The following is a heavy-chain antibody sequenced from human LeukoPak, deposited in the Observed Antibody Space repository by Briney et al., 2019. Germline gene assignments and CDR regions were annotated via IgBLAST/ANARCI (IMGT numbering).Heavy chain of an antibody. J-gene: IGHJ5*02. Sequence: GGSLCPSCVASGFTFAKVATGWDRPPPRDFRGWDSSAIRIGVPAGYADSVKGRFTISRDDAKNSLYLQMSSLRAEDTAFYYCVKDRVRHYNSSGYNWFDPWGQGTLVTASS. CDR3: VKDRVRHYNSSGYNWFDP. D-gene: IGHD3-22*01. CDR2: AIRIGVPA. CDR1: GFTFAKVA. V-gene: IGHV3-9*01.